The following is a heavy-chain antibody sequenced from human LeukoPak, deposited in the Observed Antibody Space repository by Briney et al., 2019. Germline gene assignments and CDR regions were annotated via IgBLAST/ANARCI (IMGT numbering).Heavy chain of an antibody. Sequence: GGSLRLSCAASGFTFSGYWMSWVRQAPGKGLEWVANIKQDGSEKYSVDSVKGRFTISRDNAKNSLYLQMNSLRLEDTAIYYCAGLGRVTQTPDFDYWGQGTLVSVSS. J-gene: IGHJ4*02. V-gene: IGHV3-7*01. CDR3: AGLGRVTQTPDFDY. D-gene: IGHD2-21*02. CDR1: GFTFSGYW. CDR2: IKQDGSEK.